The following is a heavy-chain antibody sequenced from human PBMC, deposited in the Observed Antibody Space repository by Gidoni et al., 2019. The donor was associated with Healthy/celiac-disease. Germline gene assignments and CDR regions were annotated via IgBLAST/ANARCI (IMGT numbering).Heavy chain of an antibody. D-gene: IGHD3-22*01. CDR3: ARLDYYDSSGVGGY. CDR2: IYYSGST. V-gene: IGHV4-39*01. CDR1: GGSISSSSYY. J-gene: IGHJ4*02. Sequence: QLQLQESGPGLVKPSATLSLTCTVSGGSISSSSYYWGWIRQPPGKGLEWIGSIYYSGSTYYNPSLKSRVTISVDTSKNQFSLKLSSVTAADTAVYYCARLDYYDSSGVGGYWGQGTLVTVSS.